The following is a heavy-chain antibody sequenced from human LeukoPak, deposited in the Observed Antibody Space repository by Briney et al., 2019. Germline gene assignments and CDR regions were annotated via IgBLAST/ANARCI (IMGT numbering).Heavy chain of an antibody. V-gene: IGHV4-59*01. D-gene: IGHD2-15*01. Sequence: PSETLSLTCTVSGGSISSYYWSWIRQPPGKGLEWIGYIYYRGSTNYNPSLKSRVTISVDTSKNQFSLKLSSVTAADTAVYYCARGNRYCSGGSCYREFDYWGQGTLVTVSS. J-gene: IGHJ4*02. CDR1: GGSISSYY. CDR3: ARGNRYCSGGSCYREFDY. CDR2: IYYRGST.